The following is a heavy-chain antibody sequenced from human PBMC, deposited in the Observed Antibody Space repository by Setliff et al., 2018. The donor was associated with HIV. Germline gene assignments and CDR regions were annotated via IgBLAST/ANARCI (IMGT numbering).Heavy chain of an antibody. J-gene: IGHJ4*02. CDR3: ARQMTIPGVAVTPVDY. CDR1: GGSIRSYY. V-gene: IGHV4-59*08. Sequence: SETLSLTCTVSGGSIRSYYWSWIRQSPGKGLEWIGYVFYNGDTAYNPSLKSRPTISVDTSKRQFSLKLTSVTAADTAVYYCARQMTIPGVAVTPVDYWGQGALVTVSS. D-gene: IGHD3-3*01. CDR2: VFYNGDT.